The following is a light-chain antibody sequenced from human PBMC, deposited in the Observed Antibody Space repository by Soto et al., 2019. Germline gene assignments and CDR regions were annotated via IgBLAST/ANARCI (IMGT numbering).Light chain of an antibody. CDR3: YSYAGSNNNV. V-gene: IGLV2-8*01. J-gene: IGLJ1*01. CDR1: SSDIGDYNY. Sequence: QSALTQPPSASGSPGQSVTISCTGTSSDIGDYNYVSWYQQHPGRAPKVMIYEVSKRPSGVPDRFSGSKSGNTASLTVSGLQAEDEADYYCYSYAGSNNNVFGTGTKVTV. CDR2: EVS.